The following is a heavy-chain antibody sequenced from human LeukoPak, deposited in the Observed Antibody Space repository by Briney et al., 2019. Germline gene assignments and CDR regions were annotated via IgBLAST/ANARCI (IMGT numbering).Heavy chain of an antibody. CDR2: ISSSSSTV. CDR3: ARDLTSTSPY. D-gene: IGHD2-2*01. V-gene: IGHV3-48*01. CDR1: GFTFSSYS. Sequence: GGSLRLSCAASGFTFSSYSMNWVRQAPGKGLEWVSYISSSSSTVYYADSVKGRFTISRDNAKSSLYLQMNSLRAEDTAVYYCARDLTSTSPYWGQGTLVTVSS. J-gene: IGHJ4*02.